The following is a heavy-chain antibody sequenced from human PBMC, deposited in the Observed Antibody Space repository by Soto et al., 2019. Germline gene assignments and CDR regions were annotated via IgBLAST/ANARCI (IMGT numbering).Heavy chain of an antibody. J-gene: IGHJ4*02. CDR3: ASGIQLWLRRINNGYSG. CDR1: GGTFGTYA. CDR2: IIPMFGTA. Sequence: QVQLVQSGAEVKKPESSVKVSCKAPGGTFGTYAISWVRQAPGQGLEWMGGIIPMFGTANYAQRFQDRVTITADESMNTVYMELSSLRSEDTAVYFCASGIQLWLRRINNGYSGWGQGTLVTVSS. D-gene: IGHD5-18*01. V-gene: IGHV1-69*12.